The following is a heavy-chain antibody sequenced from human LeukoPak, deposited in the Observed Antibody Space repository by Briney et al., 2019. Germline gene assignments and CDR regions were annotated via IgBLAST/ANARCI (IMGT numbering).Heavy chain of an antibody. CDR2: MYHSGTT. CDR1: GDSINSLDL. Sequence: SETLSLTCTVSGDSINSLDLWSWVRQPPGKGLEWIGEMYHSGTTHSNPSVKSRVTISIDKSKNQFFLNLSSVTAADTAVYYCAGLVGRYSSGLYYYYFDYWGQGTLVTVSS. D-gene: IGHD3-22*01. CDR3: AGLVGRYSSGLYYYYFDY. J-gene: IGHJ4*02. V-gene: IGHV4-4*02.